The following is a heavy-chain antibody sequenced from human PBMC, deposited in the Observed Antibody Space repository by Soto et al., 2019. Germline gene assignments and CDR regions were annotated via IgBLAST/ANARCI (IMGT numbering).Heavy chain of an antibody. V-gene: IGHV5-51*01. CDR2: TYPGDSET. J-gene: IGHJ6*02. CDR1: GDSFNTYW. Sequence: GESLNISCKGSGDSFNTYWIAWVRQMPGKGLEWMGITYPGDSETRYSPSFEGQVTISADKSISTAYLQWSSLKASDTAMYYCARQGRDGHNQGYGMDVWGQGTTVTVSS. CDR3: ARQGRDGHNQGYGMDV.